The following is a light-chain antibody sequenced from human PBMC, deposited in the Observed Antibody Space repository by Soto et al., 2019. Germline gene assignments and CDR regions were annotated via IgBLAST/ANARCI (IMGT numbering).Light chain of an antibody. J-gene: IGKJ1*01. CDR2: VAS. V-gene: IGKV3-20*01. CDR3: QQYGSSPRT. Sequence: EIVLTQAPGALSLSPGERATLSCGASQSVSSSYLAWYQQKPGQAPSLLIYVASTRATGIPDRFSGSGSGTDFTLTISRREPEDFAVYYCQQYGSSPRTFGQGTKVEIK. CDR1: QSVSSSY.